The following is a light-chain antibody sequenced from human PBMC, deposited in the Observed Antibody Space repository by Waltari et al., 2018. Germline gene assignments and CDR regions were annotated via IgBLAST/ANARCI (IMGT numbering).Light chain of an antibody. J-gene: IGKJ1*01. V-gene: IGKV3-20*01. CDR1: QSVSRF. CDR2: GAS. Sequence: EIVLTQSPGTLSLSPGEIGPLPCRASQSVSRFLARYQQKPGQAPRLLIYGASTRATGIPDRFSGSGSGTDFSLNISRLEPEDFAVYYCQKYDRLPATFGQGTKVEIK. CDR3: QKYDRLPAT.